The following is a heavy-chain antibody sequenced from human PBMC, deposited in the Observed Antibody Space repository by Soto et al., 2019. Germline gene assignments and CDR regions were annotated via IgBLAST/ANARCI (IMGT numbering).Heavy chain of an antibody. CDR1: GYTLTSYD. CDR3: AGEGGYSGYDLDY. CDR2: MNPNSGNT. D-gene: IGHD5-12*01. Sequence: ASVKVSCKASGYTLTSYDINWVRQATGPGLEWMGWMNPNSGNTGYAQKFQGRVTMTRNTSISTAYMELSSLRSEDTAVYYCAGEGGYSGYDLDYWGQGTLVTVSS. J-gene: IGHJ4*02. V-gene: IGHV1-8*01.